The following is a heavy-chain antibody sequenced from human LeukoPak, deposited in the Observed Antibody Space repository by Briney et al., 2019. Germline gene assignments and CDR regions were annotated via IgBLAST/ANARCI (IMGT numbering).Heavy chain of an antibody. CDR2: ISGSSSYI. Sequence: GGSLRLSCAASGFTFSTYNMNWVRQAPGKGLEWVSSISGSSSYIYYADSVKGRFSISRDNAKNSLYLQMNSLRPEDTAVYYCTRRAPSHDFDSWGQGTLVTVSS. J-gene: IGHJ4*02. CDR1: GFTFSTYN. V-gene: IGHV3-21*01. CDR3: TRRAPSHDFDS.